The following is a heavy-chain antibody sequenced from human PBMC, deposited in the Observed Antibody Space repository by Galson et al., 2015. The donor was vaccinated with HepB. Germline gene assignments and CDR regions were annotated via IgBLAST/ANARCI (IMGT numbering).Heavy chain of an antibody. V-gene: IGHV3-21*01. D-gene: IGHD3-3*01. J-gene: IGHJ6*02. CDR1: GFNFNNDT. Sequence: SLRLSCAASGFNFNNDTMNWIRQAPGKGLEWVSSISSTSAYKYYSDSVKGRFTVSRDNAKNSLYLQMNSLRGEDTAVYYCARELSGWFEGYDSWSGDPYYGMDVWGQGTTVTVSS. CDR3: ARELSGWFEGYDSWSGDPYYGMDV. CDR2: ISSTSAYK.